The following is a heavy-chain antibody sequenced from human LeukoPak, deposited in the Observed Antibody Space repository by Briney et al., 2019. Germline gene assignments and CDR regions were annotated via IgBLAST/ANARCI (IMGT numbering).Heavy chain of an antibody. CDR2: FIPILGIA. CDR3: ARVSLRGVRFDY. D-gene: IGHD3-16*01. CDR1: GGTFSSYT. Sequence: ASVKVSCKASGGTFSSYTISWVRQAPGQGLEWMGRFIPILGIANYAQKFQGRVTITADKSTHTAYMELSSLRSEDTAVYYCARVSLRGVRFDYWGQGTLVTVSS. J-gene: IGHJ4*02. V-gene: IGHV1-69*02.